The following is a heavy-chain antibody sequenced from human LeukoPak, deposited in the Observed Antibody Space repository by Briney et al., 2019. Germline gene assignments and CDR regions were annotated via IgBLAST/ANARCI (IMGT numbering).Heavy chain of an antibody. Sequence: SETLSLTCAVYGGSFSGYYWSWIRQPPGKGLEWIGEINHSGSTNYNPSLKSRVTISVDTSKNQFSLKLSSVTAADTAVYYCARGPYARHYYDSSGGLDYWGQGTQVTVSS. CDR3: ARGPYARHYYDSSGGLDY. CDR2: INHSGST. D-gene: IGHD3-22*01. CDR1: GGSFSGYY. V-gene: IGHV4-34*01. J-gene: IGHJ4*02.